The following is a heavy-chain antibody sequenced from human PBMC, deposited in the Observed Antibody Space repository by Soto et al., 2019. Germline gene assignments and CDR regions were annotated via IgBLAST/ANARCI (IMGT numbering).Heavy chain of an antibody. CDR1: GGTFSSYA. Sequence: GASVKVSCKASGGTFSSYAISWLRKAPGQGLEWMGGIIPIFGTANYAQKFQGRVTITSDKSTSTAYMELSSLRSEKTALNYCARLRNYYDTRYFVLGGRGTVVTVSS. CDR2: IIPIFGTA. D-gene: IGHD3-22*01. J-gene: IGHJ2*01. V-gene: IGHV1-69*06. CDR3: ARLRNYYDTRYFVL.